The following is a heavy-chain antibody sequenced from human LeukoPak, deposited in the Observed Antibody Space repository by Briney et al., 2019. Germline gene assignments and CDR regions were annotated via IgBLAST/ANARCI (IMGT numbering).Heavy chain of an antibody. CDR3: AREGQWLRDAFDI. Sequence: ASVKVSCKASGYIFTTYAMYWVRQAPGQRLEWMAWINAGNGNTKYSQKFQGRVTITRDTSASSTYMELSSLRSEDTAVYYCAREGQWLRDAFDIWGQGTMVTVSS. D-gene: IGHD5-12*01. CDR1: GYIFTTYA. V-gene: IGHV1-3*01. CDR2: INAGNGNT. J-gene: IGHJ3*02.